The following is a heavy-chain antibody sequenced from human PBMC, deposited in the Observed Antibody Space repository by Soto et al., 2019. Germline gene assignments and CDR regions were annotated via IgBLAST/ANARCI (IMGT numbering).Heavy chain of an antibody. J-gene: IGHJ3*02. CDR3: AKKDI. V-gene: IGHV3-23*01. Sequence: GPQRHWCAASEVKCRGFAMSWVRQAPGKGLEWVSAISGSGGSTYYADSVKGRFTISRDNSKNTLYLQMNSLRAEDTAVYYCAKKDIWGQGTMVTVSS. CDR2: ISGSGGST. CDR1: EVKCRGFA.